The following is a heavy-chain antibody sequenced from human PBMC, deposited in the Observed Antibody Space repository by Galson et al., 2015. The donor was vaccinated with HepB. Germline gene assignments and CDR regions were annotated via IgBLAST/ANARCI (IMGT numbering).Heavy chain of an antibody. J-gene: IGHJ4*02. CDR2: IYYSGST. CDR1: GGSISSGGYY. CDR3: ARVSIVATYYFDY. D-gene: IGHD5-12*01. V-gene: IGHV4-31*03. Sequence: TLSLTCTVSGGSISSGGYYWSWIRQHPGKGLEWIGYIYYSGSTYYNPSLKSRVTISVDTSKNQFSLKLSSVTAADTAAYYCARVSIVATYYFDYWGQGTLVTVSS.